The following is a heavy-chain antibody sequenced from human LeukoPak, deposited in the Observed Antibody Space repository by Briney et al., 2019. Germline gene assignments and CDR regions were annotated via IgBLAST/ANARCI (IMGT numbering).Heavy chain of an antibody. D-gene: IGHD3-10*01. CDR2: INHSGST. J-gene: IGHJ5*02. V-gene: IGHV4-34*01. CDR1: GGSFSGYY. Sequence: SETLSLTCAVYGGSFSGYYWSWIRQPPGKGLGWIGDINHSGSTNYNPSLKSRVAISVDTSKNQFSLKLSSVTAAYTAVYYWARGRITMIRGAPLWFDPWGQGTLVTVSS. CDR3: ARGRITMIRGAPLWFDP.